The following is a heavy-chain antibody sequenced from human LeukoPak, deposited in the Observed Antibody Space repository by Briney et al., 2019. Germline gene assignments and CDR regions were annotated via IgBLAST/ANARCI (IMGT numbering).Heavy chain of an antibody. V-gene: IGHV1-46*01. CDR3: AREDVEAAAGTGGFDY. Sequence: ASVKVSCKASGYTFINYYIHWVRQAPGQGLEWMGIINPSADSTSFAQNFQGRVTMTRDTSTSTVYMELSSLRSEDTAVYYCAREDVEAAAGTGGFDYWGQGTLVTVSS. J-gene: IGHJ4*02. CDR1: GYTFINYY. D-gene: IGHD6-13*01. CDR2: INPSADST.